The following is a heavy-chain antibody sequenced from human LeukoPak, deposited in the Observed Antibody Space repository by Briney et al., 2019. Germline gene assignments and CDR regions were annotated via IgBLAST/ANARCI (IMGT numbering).Heavy chain of an antibody. CDR2: ISGSGGST. CDR1: GFTFSSYA. V-gene: IGHV3-23*01. J-gene: IGHJ4*02. Sequence: GGSLRLSCAASGFTFSSYAMSWVRQAPGKGLEWVSDISGSGGSTKYADSVKGRFTISRDNSKKTLYLRMNSLRAEDTAVYYCARDRRMRVRGYGITGTTGLDNWGQGTLVTVSS. CDR3: ARDRRMRVRGYGITGTTGLDN. D-gene: IGHD1-7*01.